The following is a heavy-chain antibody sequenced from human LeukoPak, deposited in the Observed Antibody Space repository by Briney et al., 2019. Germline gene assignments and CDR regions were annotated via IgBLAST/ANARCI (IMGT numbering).Heavy chain of an antibody. Sequence: SETLSLTCTVSGGSINSYYWSWIRQPPGRGLEWIGYIFYTGSTNYNPSLQSRVTISVDTSRNQFSLTLSSVTAADTAVYFCARGPTRQYFDYWGQGTLVTVSS. CDR1: GGSINSYY. CDR3: ARGPTRQYFDY. J-gene: IGHJ4*02. CDR2: IFYTGST. V-gene: IGHV4-59*01. D-gene: IGHD6-6*01.